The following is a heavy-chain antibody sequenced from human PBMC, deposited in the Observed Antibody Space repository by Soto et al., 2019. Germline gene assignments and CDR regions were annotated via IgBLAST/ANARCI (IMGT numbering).Heavy chain of an antibody. CDR3: ARGRGRYSSGWSWFDP. CDR1: GGTIRSPDW. V-gene: IGHV4-4*02. CDR2: IFQSGST. D-gene: IGHD6-19*01. J-gene: IGHJ5*02. Sequence: SETLSLTCGVSGGTIRSPDWWTWVRQPPGKGLEWIGEIFQSGSTNYTPSLESRVTISVDKSKNQFSLTLTSVTAADTAVYFCARGRGRYSSGWSWFDPWGQGIMVTVSS.